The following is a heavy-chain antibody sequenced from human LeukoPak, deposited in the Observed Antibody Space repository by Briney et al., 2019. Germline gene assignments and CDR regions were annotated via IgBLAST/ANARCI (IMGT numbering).Heavy chain of an antibody. J-gene: IGHJ4*02. CDR2: IWYDGSNK. D-gene: IGHD3-10*01. Sequence: GGSLRLSCAASGFTFSSYGMHCVRQAPGRGLEWVAFIWYDGSNKYYADSVKGRFTISRDNSKNTLYLQMNSLRAEDTAVYYCAKDLPPVLLWFGELFSPGVLDYWGQGTLVTVSS. CDR1: GFTFSSYG. CDR3: AKDLPPVLLWFGELFSPGVLDY. V-gene: IGHV3-30*02.